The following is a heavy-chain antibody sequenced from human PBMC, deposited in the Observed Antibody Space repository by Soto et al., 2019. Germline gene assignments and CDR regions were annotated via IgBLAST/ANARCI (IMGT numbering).Heavy chain of an antibody. V-gene: IGHV3-30*03. Sequence: GGSLRLSCAASGLTFSSYGMHWVRQAPGRGLEWVAGISYDGRNKYYVDSVKGRFTISRDNSKNTLDLQMNSLRAEDTAVYYCARDIPSLDTYHAGLNDYWGQGTLVTVSS. CDR3: ARDIPSLDTYHAGLNDY. D-gene: IGHD1-1*01. CDR1: GLTFSSYG. J-gene: IGHJ4*02. CDR2: ISYDGRNK.